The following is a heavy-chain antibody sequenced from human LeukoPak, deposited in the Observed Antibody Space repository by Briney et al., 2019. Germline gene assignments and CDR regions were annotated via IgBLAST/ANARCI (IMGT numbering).Heavy chain of an antibody. D-gene: IGHD6-13*01. CDR1: GYTFTSYD. J-gene: IGHJ4*02. CDR2: INPHSGGT. V-gene: IGHV1-2*07. Sequence: GASVKVSYKASGYTFTSYDINWVRRATGQGPEWMGWINPHSGGTNYAHKFQGRVTMTRDTSISTVYMELRRLTYDDTAMYYCARDRLRWPGTAAGDTFDYWGQGTLVTVSS. CDR3: ARDRLRWPGTAAGDTFDY.